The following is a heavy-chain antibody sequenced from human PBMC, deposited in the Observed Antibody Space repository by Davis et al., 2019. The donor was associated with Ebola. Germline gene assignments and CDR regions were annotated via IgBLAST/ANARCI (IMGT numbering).Heavy chain of an antibody. CDR1: GDSISSGGYS. CDR3: ARSHSDWLLPFDY. V-gene: IGHV4-30-2*02. J-gene: IGHJ4*02. Sequence: LRLSCSVSGDSISSGGYSWNWIRQPPGRGLEWIGYISHSGDTHFNPSLKSRVAISLDTSKNQFSLRLNSVTAADTAVYYCARSHSDWLLPFDYWGQGTLATVSS. CDR2: ISHSGDT. D-gene: IGHD3-9*01.